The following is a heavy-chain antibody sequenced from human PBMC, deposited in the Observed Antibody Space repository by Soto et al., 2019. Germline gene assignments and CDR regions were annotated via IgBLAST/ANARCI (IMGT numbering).Heavy chain of an antibody. CDR1: GYTFTGYA. CDR3: ARAGAVRDDFGY. J-gene: IGHJ4*01. D-gene: IGHD2-21*02. CDR2: INAGNGNT. V-gene: IGHV1-3*01. Sequence: ASVKVSCKASGYTFTGYAMHWVRQAPGQRLEWMGWINAGNGNTKYSQKFQGRVTITRDTSASTAYMELSSLRSEDTAVYYCARAGAVRDDFGYRGRRSLVTVAS.